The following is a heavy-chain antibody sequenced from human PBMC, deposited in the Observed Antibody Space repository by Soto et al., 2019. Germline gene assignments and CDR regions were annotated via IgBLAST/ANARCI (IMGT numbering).Heavy chain of an antibody. CDR3: AKDHSDGSNVRDLGLFDL. D-gene: IGHD3-16*01. CDR2: IRSKAYGGTT. J-gene: IGHJ4*02. Sequence: GGSLRLSCTASGFTFGDYAMSWFRQAPGKGLEWVGFIRSKAYGGTTEYAASVKGRFTISRDDSKSIAYLQMNSLSLGDTAVYYCAKDHSDGSNVRDLGLFDLWGLGSLDTVSS. CDR1: GFTFGDYA. V-gene: IGHV3-49*03.